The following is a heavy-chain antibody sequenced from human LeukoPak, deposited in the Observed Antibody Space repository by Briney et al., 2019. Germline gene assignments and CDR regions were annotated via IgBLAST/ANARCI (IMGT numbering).Heavy chain of an antibody. Sequence: ASVKVSCKAPGYNFISYYMHWVRQAPGQGLEWMGIINPSGGSTSYAQKFQDRVTMSRDTSTSTVYMELSSLKSEDTAVYYCAREDVVLVDAVRYYYYGMDVWGQGTTVTVSS. CDR2: INPSGGST. D-gene: IGHD2-8*01. CDR1: GYNFISYY. CDR3: AREDVVLVDAVRYYYYGMDV. V-gene: IGHV1-46*01. J-gene: IGHJ6*02.